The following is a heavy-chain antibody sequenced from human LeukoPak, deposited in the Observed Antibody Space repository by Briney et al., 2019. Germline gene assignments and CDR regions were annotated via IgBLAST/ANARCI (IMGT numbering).Heavy chain of an antibody. D-gene: IGHD5-12*01. Sequence: PGGSLRLSCTASGFIFSNYWMTWVRQAPGKGLEWVAQINQDGSKEYYIDSVKARFSIFRDNARNSLSLQMNSLRAEDTAVYYCVRDGGVSGYDLLDYWGQGTLVTVSS. J-gene: IGHJ4*02. V-gene: IGHV3-7*01. CDR3: VRDGGVSGYDLLDY. CDR2: INQDGSKE. CDR1: GFIFSNYW.